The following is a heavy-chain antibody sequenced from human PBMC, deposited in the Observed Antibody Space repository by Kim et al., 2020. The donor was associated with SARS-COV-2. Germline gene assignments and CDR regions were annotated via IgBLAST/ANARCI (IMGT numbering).Heavy chain of an antibody. CDR1: GFTFSTYW. V-gene: IGHV3-74*01. J-gene: IGHJ6*03. Sequence: GGSLRLSCAASGFTFSTYWMDWVRQAPGKGLGWVSRINSEGSSTNYADSVKGRFTISRDNAKNTLYLQMNSLRAEDTAVYYCARSSSTSCPCYYMDVWGKGTTVTVSS. D-gene: IGHD2-2*01. CDR2: INSEGSST. CDR3: ARSSSTSCPCYYMDV.